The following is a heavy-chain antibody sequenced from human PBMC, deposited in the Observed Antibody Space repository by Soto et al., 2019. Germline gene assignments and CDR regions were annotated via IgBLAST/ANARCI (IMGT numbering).Heavy chain of an antibody. Sequence: SVKVSCKASGGTFSSYAISWVRQAPGQGLEWMGGIIPIFGTANYAQKFQGRVTITADESTSTAYMELSSLRSEDTAVYYCARDLREQWLVREFSKRWNGMDVCGQGTTVTVSS. CDR1: GGTFSSYA. CDR2: IIPIFGTA. V-gene: IGHV1-69*13. J-gene: IGHJ6*02. D-gene: IGHD6-19*01. CDR3: ARDLREQWLVREFSKRWNGMDV.